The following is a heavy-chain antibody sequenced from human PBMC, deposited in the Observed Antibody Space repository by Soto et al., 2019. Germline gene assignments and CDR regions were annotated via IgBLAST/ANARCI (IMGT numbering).Heavy chain of an antibody. CDR1: GYTFTGYY. V-gene: IGHV1-2*04. J-gene: IGHJ6*02. CDR3: ARDRRELVTIFGVVIIHCGMDV. CDR2: INPNSGGT. D-gene: IGHD3-3*01. Sequence: GASVKVSCKASGYTFTGYYMHWVRQAPGQGLEWMGWINPNSGGTNYAQKFQGWVTTTRDTSISTAYMELSRLRSDDTAVYYCARDRRELVTIFGVVIIHCGMDVWGQGTTVTVSS.